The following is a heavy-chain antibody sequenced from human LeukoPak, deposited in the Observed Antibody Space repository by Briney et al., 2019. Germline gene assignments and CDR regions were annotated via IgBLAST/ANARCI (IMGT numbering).Heavy chain of an antibody. J-gene: IGHJ6*02. CDR1: GFTFDDYA. Sequence: GRSLRLYCAASGFTFDDYAMHSVRQAAGKGLEWVSGISWNSGSIGYADSVKGRFTISRDNAKNSLYLQMNSLRAEDTAVYYCAKVVVPGDYYYGMDVWGQGTTVTVSS. CDR2: ISWNSGSI. D-gene: IGHD2-2*01. V-gene: IGHV3-9*01. CDR3: AKVVVPGDYYYGMDV.